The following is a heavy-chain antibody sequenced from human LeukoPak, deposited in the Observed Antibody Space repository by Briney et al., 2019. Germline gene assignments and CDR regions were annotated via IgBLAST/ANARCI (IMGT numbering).Heavy chain of an antibody. J-gene: IGHJ4*02. CDR3: AKFPLAAYFDWLLDY. Sequence: GGSLRLSCAASGFTFSRYWMSWVRQAPGKGLEWVANIRQDGSEKHYLDSVKGRITISRDNAKNSLYLQMNSLRAEDTAVYYCAKFPLAAYFDWLLDYWGQGTLVTVSS. CDR1: GFTFSRYW. CDR2: IRQDGSEK. V-gene: IGHV3-7*03. D-gene: IGHD3-9*01.